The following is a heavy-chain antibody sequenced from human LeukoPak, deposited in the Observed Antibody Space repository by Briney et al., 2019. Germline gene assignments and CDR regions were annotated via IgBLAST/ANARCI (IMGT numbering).Heavy chain of an antibody. Sequence: PGGSLRLSCAASGFIFSNDVMDWVRQAPGKRLEWVSSITPSGDKAYYIDSVRGRFTMSRDNSKNTLYLQMNSLRAEDTATYYCARSSPYCGAACQRWFVPWGQGTLVIVSS. D-gene: IGHD2-21*02. CDR1: GFIFSNDV. CDR3: ARSSPYCGAACQRWFVP. CDR2: ITPSGDKA. V-gene: IGHV3-23*01. J-gene: IGHJ5*02.